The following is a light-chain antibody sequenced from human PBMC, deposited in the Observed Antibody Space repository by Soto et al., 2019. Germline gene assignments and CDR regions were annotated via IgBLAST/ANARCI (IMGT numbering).Light chain of an antibody. CDR3: SSYAGGNNLYV. J-gene: IGLJ1*01. Sequence: QSALTQPPSASGSPGQSVTISCTGTSSDVGGYNYVPWYQHHPGKAPKLLIYEVSKRPSGVPDRFSGSKSANTASLTVSGLQAVDEADYYCSSYAGGNNLYVFVTGTKVTVL. V-gene: IGLV2-8*01. CDR1: SSDVGGYNY. CDR2: EVS.